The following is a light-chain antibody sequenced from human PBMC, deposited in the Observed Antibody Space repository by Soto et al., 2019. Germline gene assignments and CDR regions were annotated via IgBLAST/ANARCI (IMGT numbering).Light chain of an antibody. J-gene: IGKJ4*01. Sequence: ETVLTQSPGTLSLSPGERATLSCRASQSVSSSYLAWYQQKPGQAPRLLIYGASSRATGIPDRFSGSGSGTDFTLTISRLEPEDFAVYYCQQYGRSPSTFGGGTKVDIK. V-gene: IGKV3-20*01. CDR3: QQYGRSPST. CDR1: QSVSSSY. CDR2: GAS.